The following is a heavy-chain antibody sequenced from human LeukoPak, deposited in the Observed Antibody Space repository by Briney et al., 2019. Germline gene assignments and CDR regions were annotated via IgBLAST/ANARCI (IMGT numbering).Heavy chain of an antibody. V-gene: IGHV3-15*01. D-gene: IGHD2-21*01. Sequence: GGSLRLSCAASGLTFSSHWMHWVRQVPGKGLEWVCRIRRKTDGETTDHAAPVKGRFTISRDDSKNTLYLQMNSLKTEDTAVYYCVTDLVIKGYFDYWGQGALVTVSS. CDR1: GLTFSSHW. CDR3: VTDLVIKGYFDY. J-gene: IGHJ4*02. CDR2: IRRKTDGETT.